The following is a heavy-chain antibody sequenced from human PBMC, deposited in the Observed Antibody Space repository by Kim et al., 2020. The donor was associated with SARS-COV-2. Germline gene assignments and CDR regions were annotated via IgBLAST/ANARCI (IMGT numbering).Heavy chain of an antibody. J-gene: IGHJ4*02. D-gene: IGHD1-7*01. Sequence: GGSLRLSCGASGFTFSNCAMSWVRQAPGKGLEWVSGISRSDGGTYYADSVNGRFTISRDNSKNILYLQMNELRVEDTAIYYCAKDVVGLLADYFDYWGQGTLVTVSP. CDR2: ISRSDGGT. V-gene: IGHV3-23*01. CDR1: GFTFSNCA. CDR3: AKDVVGLLADYFDY.